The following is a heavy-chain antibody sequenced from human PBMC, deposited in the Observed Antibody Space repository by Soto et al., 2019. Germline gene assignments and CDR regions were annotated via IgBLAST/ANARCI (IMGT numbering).Heavy chain of an antibody. Sequence: QVQLQESGPGLVKPSQTLSLTCTVSGGSISSGDYYWSWIRQPPGKGLEWIRYIYYSGSTYYNPSLNSRVTISVDTSKIQFSLKLSSVTAADTAVYYCASFRCSGGSCPLSPWGQGTLVTVSS. V-gene: IGHV4-30-4*01. CDR2: IYYSGST. J-gene: IGHJ5*02. D-gene: IGHD2-15*01. CDR1: GGSISSGDYY. CDR3: ASFRCSGGSCPLSP.